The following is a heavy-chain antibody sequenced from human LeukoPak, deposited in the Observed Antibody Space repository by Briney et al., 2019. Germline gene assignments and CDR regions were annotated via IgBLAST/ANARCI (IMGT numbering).Heavy chain of an antibody. CDR2: IYTSGST. V-gene: IGHV4-4*07. Sequence: SETLSLTCTASGGSISSYYWSWIRQPAGKGLEWIGRIYTSGSTNYNPSLKSRVTMSVDTSKNQFSLKLSSVTAADTAVYYCERDQSAHYYYYMDVWGKGTTVTVSS. CDR1: GGSISSYY. J-gene: IGHJ6*03. CDR3: ERDQSAHYYYYMDV.